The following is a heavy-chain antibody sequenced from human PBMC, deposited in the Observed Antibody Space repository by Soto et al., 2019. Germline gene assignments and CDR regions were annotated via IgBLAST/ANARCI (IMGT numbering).Heavy chain of an antibody. Sequence: GGSLRLSCAASGFTFSSYGMHWVRQAPGKGLEWVAVISYDGSNKYYADSVKGRFTISRDNSKNTLYLQMNSLRAEDTAVYYCAKDLKPTGTTLSDYWGQGTLVTVSS. CDR2: ISYDGSNK. J-gene: IGHJ4*02. V-gene: IGHV3-30*18. D-gene: IGHD1-7*01. CDR3: AKDLKPTGTTLSDY. CDR1: GFTFSSYG.